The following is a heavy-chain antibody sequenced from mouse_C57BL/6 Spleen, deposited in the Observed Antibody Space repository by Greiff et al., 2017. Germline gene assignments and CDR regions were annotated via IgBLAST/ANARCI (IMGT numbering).Heavy chain of an antibody. CDR1: GYTFTSYW. CDR3: AREGVLPRGAMDY. D-gene: IGHD1-1*01. V-gene: IGHV1-61*01. J-gene: IGHJ4*01. CDR2: IYPSDSET. Sequence: QVQLQQPGAELVRPGSSVKLSCKASGYTFTSYWMDWVKQRPGQGLEWIGNIYPSDSETHYNQKFKDKATLTVDKSSSTAYMQLSSLTSEDSAVYYCAREGVLPRGAMDYWGQGTSVTVSS.